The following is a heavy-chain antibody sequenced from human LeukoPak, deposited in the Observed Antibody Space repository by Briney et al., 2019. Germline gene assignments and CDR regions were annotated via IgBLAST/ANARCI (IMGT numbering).Heavy chain of an antibody. CDR2: ISWNSGSI. CDR1: GFTFDDYA. V-gene: IGHV3-9*01. CDR3: AKDIRNCSGGSCYFHNWYFDL. J-gene: IGHJ2*01. D-gene: IGHD2-15*01. Sequence: GRSLRLSCAASGFTFDDYAMRWVRQAPGKGVEWVSGISWNSGSIVYADSVKGRFTISRDNAKISLYLQMNSLRAEDTALYYCAKDIRNCSGGSCYFHNWYFDLWGRGTLVTVSS.